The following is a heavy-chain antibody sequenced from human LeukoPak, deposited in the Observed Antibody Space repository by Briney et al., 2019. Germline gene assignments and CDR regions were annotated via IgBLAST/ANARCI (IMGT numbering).Heavy chain of an antibody. CDR2: IIPIFGTA. CDR1: GGTFSSYA. Sequence: SVKVSCKASGGTFSSYAISWVRQAPGQGLEWMGGIIPIFGTANYAQKFQGRVTITADESTSPAYMELSSLRSEDTAVYYCARGVGYGYHYYYYMDVWGKGTTVTVSS. J-gene: IGHJ6*03. V-gene: IGHV1-69*13. CDR3: ARGVGYGYHYYYYMDV. D-gene: IGHD2-8*02.